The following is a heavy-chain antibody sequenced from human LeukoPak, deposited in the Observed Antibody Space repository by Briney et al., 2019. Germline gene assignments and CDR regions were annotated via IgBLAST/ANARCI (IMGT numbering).Heavy chain of an antibody. CDR2: FYSDGRI. CDR1: GFSVSTNY. J-gene: IGHJ4*02. V-gene: IGHV3-53*01. D-gene: IGHD4-17*01. Sequence: GGSLRLSCAASGFSVSTNYISRVRQAPGKGLEWVSAFYSDGRIFYADSVKGRFTVSRDNSENTLYLQMDSLRAEDTAMYHCVRQASSVTTFIYWGQGTLVTVFS. CDR3: VRQASSVTTFIY.